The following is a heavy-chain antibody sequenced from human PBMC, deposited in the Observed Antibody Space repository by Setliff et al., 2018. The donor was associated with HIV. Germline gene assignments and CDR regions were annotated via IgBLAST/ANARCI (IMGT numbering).Heavy chain of an antibody. CDR1: GYSISSGFY. CDR3: ARVRLELRQYWFDS. Sequence: PWETLSLTCAVSGYSISSGFYWGWIRQPPGKGLEWIGSIYHSGSTYYNPSLRSRVTISVDTSKNQFSLKLSSVTAADTAVYYCARVRLELRQYWFDSWGQGSPVTVSS. V-gene: IGHV4-38-2*01. CDR2: IYHSGST. J-gene: IGHJ5*01. D-gene: IGHD1-7*01.